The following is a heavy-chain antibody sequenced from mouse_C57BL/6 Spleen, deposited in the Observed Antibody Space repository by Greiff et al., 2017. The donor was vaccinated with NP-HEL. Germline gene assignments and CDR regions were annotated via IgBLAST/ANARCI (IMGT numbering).Heavy chain of an antibody. CDR1: GYTFTSYW. V-gene: IGHV1-52*01. D-gene: IGHD3-3*01. CDR3: ARPGPRDRGYFDY. CDR2: IDPSDSET. J-gene: IGHJ2*01. Sequence: QVQLQQPGAELVRPGSSVKLSCKASGYTFTSYWMHWVKQRPIQGLEWIGNIDPSDSETHYNQKFKDKATLTVDKSSSTAYMQLSSLTSEDSAVYYCARPGPRDRGYFDYWGQGTTLTVSS.